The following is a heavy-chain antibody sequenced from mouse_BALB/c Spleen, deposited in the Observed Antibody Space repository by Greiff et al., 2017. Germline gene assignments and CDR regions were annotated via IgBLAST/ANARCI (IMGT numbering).Heavy chain of an antibody. CDR3: ARLNYDYDYAMDY. Sequence: EVQLQQSGPELVKPGASVKISCKASGYTFTDYNMHWVKQSHGKSLEWIGYIYPYNGGTGYNQKFKSKATLTVDNSSSTAYMELRSLTSEDSAVYYCARLNYDYDYAMDYWGQGTSVTVSS. V-gene: IGHV1S29*02. J-gene: IGHJ4*01. CDR1: GYTFTDYN. D-gene: IGHD2-4*01. CDR2: IYPYNGGT.